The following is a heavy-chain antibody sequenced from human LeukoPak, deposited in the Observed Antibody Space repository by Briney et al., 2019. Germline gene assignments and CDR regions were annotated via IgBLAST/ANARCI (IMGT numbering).Heavy chain of an antibody. V-gene: IGHV3-21*04. CDR3: AKGGYSSGRYFYYYMDV. D-gene: IGHD5-18*01. J-gene: IGHJ6*03. CDR1: GFTFTSYS. Sequence: PGGSLRLSCAASGFTFTSYSMNWVRQAPGKGLEWVSSISTTSTYIYYADSVKGRFTISRDNPKNTVYLQMNNLRAEDTAVYYCAKGGYSSGRYFYYYMDVWGEGTTVTVSS. CDR2: ISTTSTYI.